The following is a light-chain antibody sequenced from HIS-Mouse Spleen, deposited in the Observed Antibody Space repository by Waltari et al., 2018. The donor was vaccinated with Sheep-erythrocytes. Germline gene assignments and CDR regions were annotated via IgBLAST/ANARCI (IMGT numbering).Light chain of an antibody. Sequence: QSALTQPASVSGSPGQSITISCTGTSSDVGSYNLVSWYQQHPGKAPKLMIYEGRKRPSGVSNPFSGSKSGNTASLTISGLQAEDEADYYCCSYAGSSTPLVFGGGTKLTVL. CDR1: SSDVGSYNL. J-gene: IGLJ3*02. V-gene: IGLV2-23*01. CDR2: EGR. CDR3: CSYAGSSTPLV.